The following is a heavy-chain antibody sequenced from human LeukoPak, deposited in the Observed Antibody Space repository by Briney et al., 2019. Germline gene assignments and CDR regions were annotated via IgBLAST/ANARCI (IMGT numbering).Heavy chain of an antibody. V-gene: IGHV1-46*01. J-gene: IGHJ4*02. Sequence: ASVKVSCKASGYTFTSYYMHWVRHAPGQGLGWMGIINPSGGSTSYAQKFQGRVTMTRDMSTSTVYMELSSLRSEDTAVYYCARVTPDYSNPFDDWGQGTLVTVSS. CDR1: GYTFTSYY. CDR2: INPSGGST. D-gene: IGHD4-11*01. CDR3: ARVTPDYSNPFDD.